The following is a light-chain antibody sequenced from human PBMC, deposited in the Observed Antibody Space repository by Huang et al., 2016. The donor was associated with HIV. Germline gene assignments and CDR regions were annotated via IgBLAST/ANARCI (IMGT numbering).Light chain of an antibody. CDR2: GAS. Sequence: IVMTQSPATLSVSPGDRVTLSCRASQSVSNNLAWYLQKPGQAPRLLIYGASSRAPGIPPRFSATGSGTEFTLTISSLQSEDFAVYYCQQYNNWWTFGQGTKVEI. CDR3: QQYNNWWT. V-gene: IGKV3-15*01. J-gene: IGKJ1*01. CDR1: QSVSNN.